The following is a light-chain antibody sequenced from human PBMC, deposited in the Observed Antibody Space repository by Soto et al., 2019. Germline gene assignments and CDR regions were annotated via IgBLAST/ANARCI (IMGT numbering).Light chain of an antibody. V-gene: IGLV1-47*01. CDR3: AAWDDSLSGSYV. J-gene: IGLJ1*01. CDR1: SSNIGSNY. CDR2: RNN. Sequence: QSVLTQPPSASGTPGQRVTISCSGSSSNIGSNYVYWYQRLPGTAPKLLIYRNNQRTSGVPDRFSGSKSGASASLAISGLRSEDEADYYCAAWDDSLSGSYVFGSGIKVTVL.